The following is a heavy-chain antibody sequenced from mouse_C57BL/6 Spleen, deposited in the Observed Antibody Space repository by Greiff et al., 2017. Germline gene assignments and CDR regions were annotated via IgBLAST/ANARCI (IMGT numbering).Heavy chain of an antibody. J-gene: IGHJ2*01. CDR1: GYTFTSYW. V-gene: IGHV1-55*01. Sequence: VQLQQPGAELLKPGASVKMSCKASGYTFTSYWITWVKQRPGQGLEWIGDIYPGSGSTNYNEKFKSKATLTVDTSSSTAYMQLSSLTSEDSAVYYCAREGMVTNYFDYWGQGTTLTVSS. D-gene: IGHD2-3*01. CDR2: IYPGSGST. CDR3: AREGMVTNYFDY.